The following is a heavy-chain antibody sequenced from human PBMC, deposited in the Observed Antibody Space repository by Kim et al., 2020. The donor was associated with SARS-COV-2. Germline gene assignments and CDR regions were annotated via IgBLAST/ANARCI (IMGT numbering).Heavy chain of an antibody. J-gene: IGHJ4*02. CDR1: GYTFSDYH. CDR3: GTWIPVLAGRVPY. D-gene: IGHD1-7*01. Sequence: ASVKVSCKASGYTFSDYHIHWVRQAPGQGPEWMAWINCITGGTEYSPMFQGRVTVTRDTSISTAYMDLSGLMSDDTAVYYCGTWIPVLAGRVPYWGQGTLVTVSS. V-gene: IGHV1-2*02. CDR2: INCITGGT.